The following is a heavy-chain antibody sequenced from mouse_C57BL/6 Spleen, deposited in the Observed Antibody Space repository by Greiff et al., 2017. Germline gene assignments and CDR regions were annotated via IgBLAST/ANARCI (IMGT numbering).Heavy chain of an antibody. V-gene: IGHV1-22*01. CDR1: GYTFTDYN. CDR3: ARDGYDGSYWGFDY. J-gene: IGHJ3*01. CDR2: INPNNGGT. Sequence: EVQLQESGPELVKPGASVKMSCKASGYTFTDYNMHWVKQSHGKSLEWIGYINPNNGGTSYNQKFKGKATLTVNKSSSTAYMELRSLTSEDSAVYYCARDGYDGSYWGFDYWGQGTLVTVSA. D-gene: IGHD1-1*02.